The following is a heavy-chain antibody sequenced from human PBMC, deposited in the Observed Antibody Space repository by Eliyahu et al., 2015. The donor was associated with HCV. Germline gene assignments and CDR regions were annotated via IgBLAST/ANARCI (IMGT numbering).Heavy chain of an antibody. CDR3: ARDNYDFWSGKIYGMDV. V-gene: IGHV3-53*04. CDR2: IYSGGST. J-gene: IGHJ6*02. Sequence: EVQLVESGGGLVQPGGSLRLSCAASGFTVSSNYMSWVRQAPGKGLEWVSVIYSGGSTYYADSVKGRFTISRHNSKNTLYLQMNSLRAEDTAVYYCARDNYDFWSGKIYGMDVWGQGTTVTVSS. CDR1: GFTVSSNY. D-gene: IGHD3-3*01.